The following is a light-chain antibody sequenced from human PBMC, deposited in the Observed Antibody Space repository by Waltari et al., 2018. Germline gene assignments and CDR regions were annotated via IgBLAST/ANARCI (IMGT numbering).Light chain of an antibody. CDR2: KVS. V-gene: IGKV2-30*02. CDR3: MQGTNWPLT. J-gene: IGKJ4*01. CDR1: QSLVHSDGNTY. Sequence: DVVMTQSPLSLPVTLGQPASISCRSSQSLVHSDGNTYLNWFQQRPGQSPRRLIYKVSSRDAGVPDRVSGSGSGTDFTLTISRVEAEDVGIYYCMQGTNWPLTFGGGTKVEIK.